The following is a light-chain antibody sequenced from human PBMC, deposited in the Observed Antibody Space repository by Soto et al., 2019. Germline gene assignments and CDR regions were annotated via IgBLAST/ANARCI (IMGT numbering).Light chain of an antibody. V-gene: IGKV3-11*01. CDR2: DAS. Sequence: IVLTQSPATLSLSPGERATLSCRASQSVSSFLAWYQQKPGQAPRLLIHDASTRATGIPGRFSGSGSGTDFTLTISGLEPEDFAVYYCQQRSNWSWTFGQGTKVDIK. CDR1: QSVSSF. J-gene: IGKJ1*01. CDR3: QQRSNWSWT.